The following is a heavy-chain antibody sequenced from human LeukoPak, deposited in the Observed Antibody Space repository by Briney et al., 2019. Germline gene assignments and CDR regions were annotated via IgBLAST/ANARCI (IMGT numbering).Heavy chain of an antibody. D-gene: IGHD3-22*01. CDR3: ARDLRDYYDSSGPEDAFDI. Sequence: ASVKVSCKASGYTFTGYYMHWVRQAPGQGLEWMGWINPNSGGTNYAQKFQGRVTMTRDTSISTAYMELSRLRSDDTAVYYCARDLRDYYDSSGPEDAFDIWGQGTMVTVSS. J-gene: IGHJ3*02. CDR1: GYTFTGYY. V-gene: IGHV1-2*02. CDR2: INPNSGGT.